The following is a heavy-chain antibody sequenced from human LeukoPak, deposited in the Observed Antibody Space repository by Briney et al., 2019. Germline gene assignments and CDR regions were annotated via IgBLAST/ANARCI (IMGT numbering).Heavy chain of an antibody. CDR3: AKDRGVVVVAATPGYWFDP. J-gene: IGHJ5*02. V-gene: IGHV3-23*01. Sequence: SGGSLRLPCAASGFTFSSYAMSWVRQAPGKGLEWVSAISGSGGSTYYADSVKGRFTISGDNSKNTLYLQMNSLRAEDTAVYYCAKDRGVVVVAATPGYWFDPWGQGTLVTVSS. CDR1: GFTFSSYA. D-gene: IGHD2-15*01. CDR2: ISGSGGST.